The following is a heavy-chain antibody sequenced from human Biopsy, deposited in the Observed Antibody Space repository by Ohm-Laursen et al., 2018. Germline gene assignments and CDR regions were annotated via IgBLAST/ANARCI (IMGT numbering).Heavy chain of an antibody. CDR2: IFNSANT. J-gene: IGHJ5*02. V-gene: IGHV4-31*01. CDR1: GGSISSGGSY. D-gene: IGHD3-22*01. CDR3: ARGDYFDSNGYFWFDP. Sequence: TLPLTWAVSGGSISSGGSYWSWIRQRPGKGLEWIGYIFNSANTYYNPSLKNLITISGDTSKNQFSLKLNSVTAADTAVYYCARGDYFDSNGYFWFDPWGQGTLVTVSS.